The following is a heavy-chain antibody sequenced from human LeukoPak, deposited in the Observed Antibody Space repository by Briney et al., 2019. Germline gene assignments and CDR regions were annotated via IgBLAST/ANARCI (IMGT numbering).Heavy chain of an antibody. V-gene: IGHV4-61*02. CDR2: IYTTGST. D-gene: IGHD3-22*01. Sequence: SETLSLTCTVSGVSISSGSYYWVWIRQPAGKGLEWIGPIYTTGSTNYNPSFKSRVTISVDTSKNQFSLKLSSVTAADTAVYYCAREGYYDRSGYREYWGQGTLVTVSS. CDR3: AREGYYDRSGYREY. J-gene: IGHJ4*02. CDR1: GVSISSGSYY.